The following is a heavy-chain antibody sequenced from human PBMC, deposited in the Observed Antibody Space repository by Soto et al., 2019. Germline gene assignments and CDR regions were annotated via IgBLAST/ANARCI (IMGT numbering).Heavy chain of an antibody. Sequence: GGSLRLSCAAAGFTFSSYWMSRVRQAPGKGLEWVANIKQDGSEKYYVDTVKGRFTISRDNAKNSLYLQMNSLRAEDTAVYYSARVPNQQSIGPFFDKWRQGSQVTVSS. CDR1: GFTFSSYW. V-gene: IGHV3-7*01. CDR3: ARVPNQQSIGPFFDK. CDR2: IKQDGSEK. D-gene: IGHD2-21*01. J-gene: IGHJ4*02.